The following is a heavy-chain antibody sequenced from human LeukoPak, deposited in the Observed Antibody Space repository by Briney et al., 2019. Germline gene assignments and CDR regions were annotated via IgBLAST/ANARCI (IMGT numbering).Heavy chain of an antibody. CDR3: AKDGVAVAPGWYFDL. J-gene: IGHJ2*01. V-gene: IGHV3-33*06. CDR1: GFTFSSYG. D-gene: IGHD6-19*01. CDR2: IWYDGSNK. Sequence: GRSLRLSCAASGFTFSSYGMHWVRQAPGKGLEWVAVIWYDGSNKYYADSVKGRFTISRDNSKNTLYLQMNSLRAEDTAVYYCAKDGVAVAPGWYFDLWGRGTLVTVSS.